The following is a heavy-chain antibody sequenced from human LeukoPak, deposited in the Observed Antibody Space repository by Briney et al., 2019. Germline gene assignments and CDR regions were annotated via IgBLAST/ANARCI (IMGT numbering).Heavy chain of an antibody. V-gene: IGHV1-2*02. CDR2: IYPNSGGT. CDR1: AYTFTGYY. Sequence: ASVKVSCKASAYTFTGYYMHWVRQAPGQGLEWMGWIYPNSGGTNYAQKFQGRVTMTRDTSISTAYMELSRLTSDDTAVYYCARAPIAAANRFDPWGQGTLVTVSS. J-gene: IGHJ5*02. CDR3: ARAPIAAANRFDP. D-gene: IGHD6-13*01.